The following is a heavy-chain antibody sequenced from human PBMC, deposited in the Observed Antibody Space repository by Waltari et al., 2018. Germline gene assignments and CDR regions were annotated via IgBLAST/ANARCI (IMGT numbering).Heavy chain of an antibody. Sequence: EGEMVESGGASVKSGEQLRLSWVASGITFPPGRLTWVRQVPGRGLGWIGGIQSKDRGEATDFAAPVNGRFSISRDDSRNTVSLQMNNLKAEDTGIYYCTTLDAPWGGWGQGTLVTVSS. CDR2: IQSKDRGEAT. D-gene: IGHD7-27*01. CDR1: GITFPPGR. V-gene: IGHV3-15*02. CDR3: TTLDAPWGG. J-gene: IGHJ4*02.